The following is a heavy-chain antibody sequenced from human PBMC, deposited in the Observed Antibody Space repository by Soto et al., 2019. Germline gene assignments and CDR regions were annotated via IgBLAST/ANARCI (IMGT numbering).Heavy chain of an antibody. J-gene: IGHJ5*02. Sequence: QVQLQESGPGLVKPSQTLSLTCSVSGGSISSAGYYWSWIRQHPGKGLEWVGYIYYSGATYYNPSLESRLTRLVGTSQNQFSLKLSSVTAADTAVYYCARSWPTAAGWANRFDPWGQGTLVTVSS. CDR2: IYYSGAT. CDR3: ARSWPTAAGWANRFDP. V-gene: IGHV4-31*03. D-gene: IGHD6-13*01. CDR1: GGSISSAGYY.